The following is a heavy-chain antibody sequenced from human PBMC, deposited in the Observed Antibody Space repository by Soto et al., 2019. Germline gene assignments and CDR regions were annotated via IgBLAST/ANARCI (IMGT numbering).Heavy chain of an antibody. Sequence: KVSCKAPGGTFTSFAINWVRQAPGQGLEWMGGVIPLFGTSNYAQRFQGRVTITADESTSTVYMELSSLRSEDTAIYYCARVRLAVAARHYYYGMDVWGPGTTVTVSS. J-gene: IGHJ6*02. CDR3: ARVRLAVAARHYYYGMDV. D-gene: IGHD2-15*01. CDR1: GGTFTSFA. CDR2: VIPLFGTS. V-gene: IGHV1-69*01.